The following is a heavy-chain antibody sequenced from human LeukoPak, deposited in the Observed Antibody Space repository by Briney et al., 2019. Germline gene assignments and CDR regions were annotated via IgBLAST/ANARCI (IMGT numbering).Heavy chain of an antibody. CDR3: ARGGDTAKGGKD. V-gene: IGHV4-31*03. Sequence: SETLSLTCTVSGGSISGDGYYWTWTRQHLGEGLEWLGFIHPGGSIYYNPSLSSRLIISADTSNNQMSLKLSFVTAADTAVYYCARGGDTAKGGKDWGQGTLVTVSS. CDR2: IHPGGSI. CDR1: GGSISGDGYY. D-gene: IGHD1-26*01. J-gene: IGHJ4*02.